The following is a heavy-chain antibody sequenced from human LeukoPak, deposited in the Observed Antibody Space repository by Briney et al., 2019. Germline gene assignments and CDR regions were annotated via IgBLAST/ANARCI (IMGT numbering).Heavy chain of an antibody. D-gene: IGHD3-22*01. CDR2: IYTSGST. V-gene: IGHV4-4*07. CDR1: GGSISSYY. Sequence: SETLSLTCTVSGGSISSYYWSWIRQPAGKGLEWIGRIYTSGSTNYNPSLKSRVTMSVDTSKNQFSLKLSSVTAADTAVYYCARENGYYYDTYYYYGMDVWGQGTTVTVSS. CDR3: ARENGYYYDTYYYYGMDV. J-gene: IGHJ6*02.